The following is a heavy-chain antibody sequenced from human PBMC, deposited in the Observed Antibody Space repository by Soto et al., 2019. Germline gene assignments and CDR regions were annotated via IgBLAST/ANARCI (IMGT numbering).Heavy chain of an antibody. V-gene: IGHV1-58*01. CDR2: IAVGSGYT. J-gene: IGHJ4*02. Sequence: QMQLEQSGPEVKKPGTSVKVSCKASGFTFTSSAFQWVRQARGQRLEWIGWIAVGSGYTNYAQRFQDRVTLTRDMSTATTYMELSRLTSEDTGIYYCAADATAWQQMVPSDYWGQGTLVTVSS. D-gene: IGHD2-8*01. CDR3: AADATAWQQMVPSDY. CDR1: GFTFTSSA.